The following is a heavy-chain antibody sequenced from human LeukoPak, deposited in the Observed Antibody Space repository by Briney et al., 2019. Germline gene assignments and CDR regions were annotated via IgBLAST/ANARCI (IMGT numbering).Heavy chain of an antibody. CDR2: IWYDGSNK. J-gene: IGHJ4*02. CDR3: ARDLGYCSGGSCYPYYFDY. Sequence: GRSLRLSCAASGFTFSSYAMHWVRQAPGKGLEWVAVIWYDGSNKYYADSVKGRFTISRDNSKNTLYLQMNSLRAEDTAVYYCARDLGYCSGGSCYPYYFDYWGQGTLVTVSS. V-gene: IGHV3-33*08. D-gene: IGHD2-15*01. CDR1: GFTFSSYA.